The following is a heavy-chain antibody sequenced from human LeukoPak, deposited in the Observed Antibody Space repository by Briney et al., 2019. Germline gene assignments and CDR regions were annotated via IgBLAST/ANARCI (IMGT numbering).Heavy chain of an antibody. CDR1: GGSISSGGYY. J-gene: IGHJ4*02. V-gene: IGHV4-31*03. CDR2: IYYSGST. D-gene: IGHD4-17*01. Sequence: SETLSLTCTISGGSISSGGYYWSWIRQHPGKGLEWIGYIYYSGSTYYNPSLKSRATISVDTSKNQFSLKLSSVTAADTAVYYCARDPSVTRSLDYWGQGTLATVSS. CDR3: ARDPSVTRSLDY.